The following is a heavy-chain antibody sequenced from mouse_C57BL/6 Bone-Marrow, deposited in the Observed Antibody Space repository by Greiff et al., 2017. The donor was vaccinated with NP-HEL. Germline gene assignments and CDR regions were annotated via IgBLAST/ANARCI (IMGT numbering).Heavy chain of an antibody. J-gene: IGHJ3*01. CDR1: GYTFTSYG. V-gene: IGHV1-81*01. CDR3: ARRWLLLFSWFAY. Sequence: QVQLQQSGAELARPGASVKLSCKASGYTFTSYGISWVTQRTGQGLEWIGEIYPRSGNTYYNEKFKGKATLTADKSSSTAYMELRSLTSEDSAVYFCARRWLLLFSWFAYWGQGTLVTVSA. CDR2: IYPRSGNT. D-gene: IGHD2-3*01.